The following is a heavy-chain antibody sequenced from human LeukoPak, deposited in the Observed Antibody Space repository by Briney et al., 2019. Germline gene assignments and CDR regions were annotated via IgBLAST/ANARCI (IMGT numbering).Heavy chain of an antibody. CDR1: GGSISSGGYY. J-gene: IGHJ4*02. CDR2: IDYSGST. D-gene: IGHD1-26*01. V-gene: IGHV4-61*08. Sequence: SETLSLTCTVSGGSISSGGYYWSWIRQHPGKGLEWIGYIDYSGSTNYNPSLKSRVTISVDRSKNQFSLKMSSVTAADTAVYYCARVEWELPTSFDYWGQGTLVTVSS. CDR3: ARVEWELPTSFDY.